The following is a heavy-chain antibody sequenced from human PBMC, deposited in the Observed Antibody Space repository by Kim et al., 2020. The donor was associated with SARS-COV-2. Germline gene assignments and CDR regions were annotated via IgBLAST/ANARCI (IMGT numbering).Heavy chain of an antibody. D-gene: IGHD4-17*01. Sequence: ASVKVSCKASGYTFTSYGISWVRQAPGQGLEWMGWISAYNGNTNYAQKLQGRVTMTTDTSTSTAYMELRSLRSDDTAVYYCARDGSDYGFLKALRRAWFDPWGQGTLVTVSS. J-gene: IGHJ5*02. CDR3: ARDGSDYGFLKALRRAWFDP. CDR2: ISAYNGNT. CDR1: GYTFTSYG. V-gene: IGHV1-18*01.